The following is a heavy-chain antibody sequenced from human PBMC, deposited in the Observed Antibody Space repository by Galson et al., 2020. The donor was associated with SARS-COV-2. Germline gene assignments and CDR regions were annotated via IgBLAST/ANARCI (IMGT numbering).Heavy chain of an antibody. D-gene: IGHD5-18*01. Sequence: GESLKISCAASGFTFSTYSMNWVRLAPGKGLEWVLSISTSSSYTYYVDSVKGRFSISRDNPRNSLYLQMNSLRAEDTAVYYCARDEGIRGYNYGRLYYGMDVWGQGTTVTVSS. CDR2: ISTSSSYT. V-gene: IGHV3-21*01. CDR3: ARDEGIRGYNYGRLYYGMDV. J-gene: IGHJ6*02. CDR1: GFTFSTYS.